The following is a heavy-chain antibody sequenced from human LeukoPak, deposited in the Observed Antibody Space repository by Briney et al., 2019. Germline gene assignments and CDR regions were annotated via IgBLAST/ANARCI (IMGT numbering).Heavy chain of an antibody. D-gene: IGHD2-2*01. CDR3: TRTPSAAAPFDY. CDR2: IRSKAYGGTP. J-gene: IGHJ4*02. V-gene: IGHV3-49*04. Sequence: GGALRLSCTGSGFTFGDYAMSWVRQAPGKGLEWVAFIRSKAYGGTPEYAASVKGRFTISRDDSKNIAYVQMNSLRTEDTAVYYCTRTPSAAAPFDYWGQGSLVTVSS. CDR1: GFTFGDYA.